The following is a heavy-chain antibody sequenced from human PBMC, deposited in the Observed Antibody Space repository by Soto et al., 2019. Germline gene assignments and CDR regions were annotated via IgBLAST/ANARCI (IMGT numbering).Heavy chain of an antibody. CDR2: IKSKTDGGTT. D-gene: IGHD4-4*01. Sequence: GGALRLSCAASGFTFSNAWLSWVRQAPGKGLEWVGRIKSKTDGGTTDYAAPVKGRFTISRDDSKNTLYLQMNSLKTEDTAVYYCTTGDWATVTIDYWGQGTLVTVSS. CDR1: GFTFSNAW. J-gene: IGHJ4*02. CDR3: TTGDWATVTIDY. V-gene: IGHV3-15*01.